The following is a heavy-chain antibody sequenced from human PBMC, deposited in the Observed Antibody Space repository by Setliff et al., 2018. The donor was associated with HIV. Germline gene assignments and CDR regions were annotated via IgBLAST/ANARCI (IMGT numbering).Heavy chain of an antibody. CDR3: ARRDGRSMNAFEI. CDR1: DHTFTTYW. CDR2: IYPEDSNI. V-gene: IGHV5-51*01. J-gene: IGHJ3*02. D-gene: IGHD6-13*01. Sequence: GESLKISCKAVDHTFTTYWIGWVRQMPGEGLEWMGIIYPEDSNIKYNPSFQNQVTISADKSISTAYLQVHNLKASDTATYYCARRDGRSMNAFEIWGPGTMVTVSS.